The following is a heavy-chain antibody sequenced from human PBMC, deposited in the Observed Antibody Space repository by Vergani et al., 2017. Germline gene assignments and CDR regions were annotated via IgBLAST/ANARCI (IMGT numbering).Heavy chain of an antibody. Sequence: EVQLVESGGGLVKPGGSLRLSCAASGFTFSSYSMNWVRQAPGKGLEWVSSISSSSSYIYYADSVKGRFTISRDNAKNSLYLQMNSLRAEDTAVYYCARTGENEGGYSYGSEFDYWGQGTLVTVSS. CDR3: ARTGENEGGYSYGSEFDY. D-gene: IGHD5-18*01. CDR1: GFTFSSYS. V-gene: IGHV3-21*01. CDR2: ISSSSSYI. J-gene: IGHJ4*02.